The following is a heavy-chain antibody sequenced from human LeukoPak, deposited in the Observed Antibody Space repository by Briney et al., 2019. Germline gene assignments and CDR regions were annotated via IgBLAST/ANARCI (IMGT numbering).Heavy chain of an antibody. V-gene: IGHV3-33*01. CDR2: IWYDGSNK. D-gene: IGHD3-10*01. J-gene: IGHJ4*02. CDR1: GFTFSSYG. CDR3: AIGPDYGSGGS. Sequence: GGSLRLSCAASGFTFSSYGMHWVRQAPGKGLEWVAVIWYDGSNKYYADSVKGRFTISRDNSKNTLYLQMNSLRAEDTAVYYCAIGPDYGSGGSWGQGTLVTVSS.